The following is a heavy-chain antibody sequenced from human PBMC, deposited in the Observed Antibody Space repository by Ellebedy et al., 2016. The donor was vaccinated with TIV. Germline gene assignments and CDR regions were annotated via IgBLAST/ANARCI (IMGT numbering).Heavy chain of an antibody. CDR1: GFTFSSYA. V-gene: IGHV3-30-3*01. Sequence: GESLKISCAASGFTFSSYAMHLVRQATGKGLEWVAVISYDGSNKYYPDSVKGRFTISRDNSKNTLYLQMNSLRAEDTAVYYCARDYGGFNWGQGTLVTVSS. D-gene: IGHD4-23*01. CDR3: ARDYGGFN. CDR2: ISYDGSNK. J-gene: IGHJ4*02.